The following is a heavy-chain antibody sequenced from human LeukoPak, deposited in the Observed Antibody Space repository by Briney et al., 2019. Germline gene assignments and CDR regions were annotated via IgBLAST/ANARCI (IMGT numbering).Heavy chain of an antibody. CDR3: ASFGHGSGSYYYGMDV. CDR2: IYYSGST. J-gene: IGHJ6*02. Sequence: SETLSLTCTVSGGSISSYYWSWIRQPPGKGLEWIGYIYYSGSTNYNPSLKSRVTISVDTSKNQFSLKLSSVTAADTAVYYCASFGHGSGSYYYGMDVWGQGTTVTVSS. CDR1: GGSISSYY. V-gene: IGHV4-59*01. D-gene: IGHD3-10*01.